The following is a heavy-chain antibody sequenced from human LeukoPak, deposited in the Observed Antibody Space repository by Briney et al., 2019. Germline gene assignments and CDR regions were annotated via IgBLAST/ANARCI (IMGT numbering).Heavy chain of an antibody. V-gene: IGHV1-2*04. D-gene: IGHD3-22*01. J-gene: IGHJ4*02. CDR1: GYTFTGYY. CDR3: ARGPRITMIVVVIKNFDY. CDR2: INPNSGGT. Sequence: ASVKVSCKASGYTFTGYYMHWVRQAAGHGLEGLGWINPNSGGTNYAQKFQGWVTMTRDTSISTAYMELSRLRSDDTAVYYCARGPRITMIVVVIKNFDYWGQGTLVTVSS.